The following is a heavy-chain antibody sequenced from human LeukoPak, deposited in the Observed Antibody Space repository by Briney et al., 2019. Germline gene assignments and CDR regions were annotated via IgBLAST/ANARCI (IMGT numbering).Heavy chain of an antibody. D-gene: IGHD6-13*01. CDR3: ARDLGSSWYRGFDP. Sequence: SETLSLTCTVSGGSISSYYWSWIRQPPGRGLEWIGYIYYTGNTNYNPSLKSRVTISVDTSKNQFSLKLTSVTAADTAVYFCARDLGSSWYRGFDPWGQGTLVTVSS. CDR2: IYYTGNT. CDR1: GGSISSYY. J-gene: IGHJ5*02. V-gene: IGHV4-59*01.